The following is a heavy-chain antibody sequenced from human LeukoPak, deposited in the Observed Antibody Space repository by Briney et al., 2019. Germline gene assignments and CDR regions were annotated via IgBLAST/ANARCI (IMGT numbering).Heavy chain of an antibody. V-gene: IGHV1-69*13. CDR1: GGIFSSYA. D-gene: IGHD1-7*01. CDR2: IIPIFGTA. J-gene: IGHJ4*02. Sequence: GASVKVSCKASGGIFSSYAISWVRQAPGQGLEWMGGIIPIFGTANYAQKFQGRVTITADESTSTAYMELSSLRSEDTAVYYCAGRDITGTAYDYWGQGTLVTVSS. CDR3: AGRDITGTAYDY.